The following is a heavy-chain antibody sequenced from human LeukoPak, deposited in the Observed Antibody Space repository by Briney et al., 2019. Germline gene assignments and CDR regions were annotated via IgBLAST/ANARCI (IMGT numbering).Heavy chain of an antibody. Sequence: GGSLRLSCAASGFTFSGYAMSWVRQAPGKGLEWVSAISGSGGSTYYADSVKGRFTISRDNSKNTLYLQMNSLRAEDKAVYYCAPTTVTRLDYFDYWGQGTLVTVSS. CDR3: APTTVTRLDYFDY. D-gene: IGHD4-17*01. CDR2: ISGSGGST. J-gene: IGHJ4*02. V-gene: IGHV3-23*01. CDR1: GFTFSGYA.